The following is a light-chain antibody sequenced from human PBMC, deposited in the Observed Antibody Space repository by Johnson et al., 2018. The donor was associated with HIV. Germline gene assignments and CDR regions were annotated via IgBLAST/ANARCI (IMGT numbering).Light chain of an antibody. J-gene: IGLJ1*01. CDR2: EKN. CDR1: SSNIGRNY. Sequence: QSVLTQSPSVSAAPGQKVTISCSGSSSNIGRNYVSWYQQLPGTAPKLLIYEKNKRPSGIPDRFSASKSGTSATLDITGLQTGDEADYYCGTWDSSLGAHYVFGTGTKVTVL. V-gene: IGLV1-51*01. CDR3: GTWDSSLGAHYV.